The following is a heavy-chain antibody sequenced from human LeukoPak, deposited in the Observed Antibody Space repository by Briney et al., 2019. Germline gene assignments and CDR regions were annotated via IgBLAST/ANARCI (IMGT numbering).Heavy chain of an antibody. D-gene: IGHD1-26*01. CDR2: IKQDGSEK. CDR3: VSTATFDH. J-gene: IGHJ4*02. V-gene: IGHV3-7*05. Sequence: GGSLRLSCAASGFTFSLYWMSWVRQAPGKGLEWVANIKQDGSEKYYVDSVKGRFTISRDNAKSSLYLQMNSLRAEDTAVYYCVSTATFDHWGQGSLVTVSS. CDR1: GFTFSLYW.